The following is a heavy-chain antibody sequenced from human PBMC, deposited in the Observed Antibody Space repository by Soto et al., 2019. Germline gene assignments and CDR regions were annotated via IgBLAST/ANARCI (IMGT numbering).Heavy chain of an antibody. V-gene: IGHV1-69*01. D-gene: IGHD1-20*01. J-gene: IGHJ6*02. CDR2: IIPIFGTA. CDR3: AREHNWNRDYYYYGMDV. Sequence: QVQLVQSGAEVKKPWSSVKVSCKASGGTFSSYAISWVRQAPGQGLEWMGGIIPIFGTANYAQKFQGRVTITADESTSTAYMELSSLRSEDTAVYYCAREHNWNRDYYYYGMDVWGQGTTVTVSS. CDR1: GGTFSSYA.